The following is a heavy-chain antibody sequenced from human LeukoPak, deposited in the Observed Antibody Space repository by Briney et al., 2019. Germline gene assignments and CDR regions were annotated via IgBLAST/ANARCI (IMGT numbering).Heavy chain of an antibody. J-gene: IGHJ4*02. V-gene: IGHV3-21*01. CDR3: ARDRYCSSTSCYFDY. CDR1: GFTFSSYT. D-gene: IGHD2-2*01. CDR2: ISSSSSYI. Sequence: GGSLRLSCAASGFTFSSYTMNWVRQAPGKGLEWVASISSSSSYIYYADSVKGRFTISRDNAKNSLYLQMNSLRSEDTAVYYCARDRYCSSTSCYFDYWGQGTLGTVSS.